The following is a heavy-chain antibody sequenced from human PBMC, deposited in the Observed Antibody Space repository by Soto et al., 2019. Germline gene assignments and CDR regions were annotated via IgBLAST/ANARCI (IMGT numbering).Heavy chain of an antibody. CDR1: GFTLSSHN. V-gene: IGHV3-21*01. Sequence: GGSLRLSCAASGFTLSSHNMNWVRQAPGKGLEWVSSISSSSTYIYYADSVKGRFTISRDNAKNSLYLQMNSLRAEDTAVYYCARDSDTGWSPTDYWGQGILVTVSS. CDR2: ISSSSTYI. CDR3: ARDSDTGWSPTDY. J-gene: IGHJ4*02. D-gene: IGHD6-19*01.